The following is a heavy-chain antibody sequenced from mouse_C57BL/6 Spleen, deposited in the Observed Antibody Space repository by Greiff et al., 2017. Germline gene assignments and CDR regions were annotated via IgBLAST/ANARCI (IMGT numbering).Heavy chain of an antibody. CDR1: GFSLTSYG. V-gene: IGHV2-6*03. CDR2: IWSDGST. D-gene: IGHD1-1*01. CDR3: ARSSYDAMDY. J-gene: IGHJ4*01. Sequence: QVQLKESGPGLVAPSQSLSITCTVSGFSLTSYGVHWVRQPPGKGLEWLVVIWSDGSTTYNSALKSRLSISKDNTKSQVFLKMNSLQANDTAMYYCARSSYDAMDYWGQGTSVTVSS.